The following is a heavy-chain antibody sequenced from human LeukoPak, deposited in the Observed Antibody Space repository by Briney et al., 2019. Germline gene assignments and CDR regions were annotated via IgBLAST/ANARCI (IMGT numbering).Heavy chain of an antibody. CDR3: AREGYYGSGSPPSLYFDY. CDR1: GFILSDHY. D-gene: IGHD3-10*01. Sequence: GGSLRLSCAASGFILSDHYIDWVRQAPGKGLEWVAVTSSDLNVKLYADSVKGRFTISRDNSRSTLYLQMNSLRPEDTAIYYCAREGYYGSGSPPSLYFDYWGQGTLVTVSS. J-gene: IGHJ4*02. CDR2: TSSDLNVK. V-gene: IGHV3-30*03.